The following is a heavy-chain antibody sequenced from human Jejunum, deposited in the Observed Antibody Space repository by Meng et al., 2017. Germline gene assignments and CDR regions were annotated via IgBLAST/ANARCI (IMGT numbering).Heavy chain of an antibody. D-gene: IGHD4-23*01. CDR1: GGTFSTYA. V-gene: IGHV1-69*01. CDR3: ARPNSGGNTYYFDY. J-gene: IGHJ4*02. CDR2: IIPIFGTA. Sequence: QVQLVQFGAVVKKPGSSVKVSCKASGGTFSTYAITWVRQAPGQGLEWMGGIIPIFGTANYAQKFQGRVTITADESTSTAYMEFSSLRSEDTAVYYCARPNSGGNTYYFDYWGQGTLVTVSS.